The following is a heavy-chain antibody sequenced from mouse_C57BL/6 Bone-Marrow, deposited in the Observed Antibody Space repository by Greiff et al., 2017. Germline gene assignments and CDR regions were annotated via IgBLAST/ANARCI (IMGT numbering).Heavy chain of an antibody. CDR1: GYTFTSYW. J-gene: IGHJ4*01. Sequence: VQLQQPGAELVKPGASVKMSCKASGYTFTSYWITWVKQRPGQGLEWIGDIYPGSGSTNYNEKFKSKATLTVDTSSSTAYMQLSSLTSEDSEVYYCARRPSNWPGAMDYWGQGTSVTVSS. V-gene: IGHV1-55*01. CDR3: ARRPSNWPGAMDY. D-gene: IGHD4-1*01. CDR2: IYPGSGST.